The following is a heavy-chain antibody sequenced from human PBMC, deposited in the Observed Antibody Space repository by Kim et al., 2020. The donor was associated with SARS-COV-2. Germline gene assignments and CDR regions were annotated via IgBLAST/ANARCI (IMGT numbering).Heavy chain of an antibody. CDR3: AGNVRQVDY. J-gene: IGHJ4*02. Sequence: NTYYVDSVKGRFTISRDHSKNTLDLQMSSLRAEETAIYYCAGNVRQVDYWGQGTLVTVSS. D-gene: IGHD3-10*02. CDR2: NT. V-gene: IGHV3-23*01.